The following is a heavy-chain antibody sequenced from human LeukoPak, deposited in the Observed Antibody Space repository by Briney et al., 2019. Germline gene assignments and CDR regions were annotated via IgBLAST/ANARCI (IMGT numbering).Heavy chain of an antibody. CDR3: ARDLLVGAAQI. D-gene: IGHD1-26*01. CDR1: GGSISSYY. J-gene: IGHJ4*02. Sequence: SETLSLTCTVSGGSISSYYWSWLRQFPGKGLEWIGYIYYSGSTNYNPSLKSRVTMSLYTSKNQFSLKLSSVTAADTALYYCARDLLVGAAQIWGQGTLVTVSS. CDR2: IYYSGST. V-gene: IGHV4-59*01.